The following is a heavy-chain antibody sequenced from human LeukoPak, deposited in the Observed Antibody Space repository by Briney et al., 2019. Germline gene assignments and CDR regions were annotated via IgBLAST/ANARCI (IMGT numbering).Heavy chain of an antibody. Sequence: PSQTLSLTCTVSSGSINSDGYYWSWIRQPAGRGLEWIGRVYSSGSANYSPSLKSRVIISIDTSKNQFSPRLSSVTAAETAVYYCARVYRKDVYNFDGFDIWGQGTMVAVS. V-gene: IGHV4-61*02. CDR3: ARVYRKDVYNFDGFDI. CDR1: SGSINSDGYY. J-gene: IGHJ3*02. D-gene: IGHD5-24*01. CDR2: VYSSGSA.